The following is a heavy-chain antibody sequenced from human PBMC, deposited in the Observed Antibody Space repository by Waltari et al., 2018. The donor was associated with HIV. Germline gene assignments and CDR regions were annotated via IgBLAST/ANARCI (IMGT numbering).Heavy chain of an antibody. J-gene: IGHJ6*02. CDR1: GGSVSSDSYY. V-gene: IGHV4-61*01. D-gene: IGHD2-15*01. CDR2: IYYSGST. CDR3: ASGYCSGGSCYSDYYYGLDV. Sequence: QVQLQESGPGLVKPSETLSLTCTVSGGSVSSDSYYWSWIRQPPGKGLEWIGYIYYSGSTNYNPSLKSRVTISVDTSKNQCSLKLSSVTAADTAVYYCASGYCSGGSCYSDYYYGLDVWGQGTTVTVSS.